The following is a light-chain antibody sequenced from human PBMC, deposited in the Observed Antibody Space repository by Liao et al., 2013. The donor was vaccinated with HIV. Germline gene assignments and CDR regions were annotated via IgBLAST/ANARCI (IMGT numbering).Light chain of an antibody. CDR3: QAWDRNTAI. CDR1: KLANRY. CDR2: QDT. Sequence: SYELTQAPSVSVPPRTDSQHHLLRGTKLANRYTCWYQQKPGQSPLLVIYQDTYRPSGIPERFSGSNSGNTATLTISGTQPMDEADYYCQAWDRNTAIFGGGTKLTVL. V-gene: IGLV3-1*01. J-gene: IGLJ2*01.